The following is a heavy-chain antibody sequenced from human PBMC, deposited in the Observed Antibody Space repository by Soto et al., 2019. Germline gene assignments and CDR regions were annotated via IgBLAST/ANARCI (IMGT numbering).Heavy chain of an antibody. V-gene: IGHV1-2*02. J-gene: IGHJ4*02. CDR1: GYTFTGYQ. CDR2: INPNSGGT. CDR3: ARPVYGGPYYFDY. D-gene: IGHD2-8*01. Sequence: ASVKVSCKASGYTFTGYQMHWVRQAPGQGLEWMGWINPNSGGTNYAQKFQGRVTMTRDTSISTAYMEVSSLRSEDTAVYYCARPVYGGPYYFDYWGQGTLVTVSS.